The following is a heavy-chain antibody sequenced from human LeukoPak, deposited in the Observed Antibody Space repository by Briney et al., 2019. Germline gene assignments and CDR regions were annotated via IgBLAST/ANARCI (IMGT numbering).Heavy chain of an antibody. V-gene: IGHV1-46*01. J-gene: IGHJ4*02. CDR2: INPSGGRT. Sequence: EASVKVSCKASGYAFTNYYIHRVRHAPGQGLEWVGMINPSGGRTSYAQRFQGRVTVTTDTSTSTVYMQLSSLASEDTAVYYCARERRAWGEDFWGQGTLVTVSS. CDR1: GYAFTNYY. D-gene: IGHD3-16*01. CDR3: ARERRAWGEDF.